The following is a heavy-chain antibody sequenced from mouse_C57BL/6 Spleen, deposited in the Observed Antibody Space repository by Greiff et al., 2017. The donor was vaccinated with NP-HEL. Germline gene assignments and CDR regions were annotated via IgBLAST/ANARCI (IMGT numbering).Heavy chain of an antibody. Sequence: EVQRVESGGGLVKPGGSLKLSCAASGFTFSSYTMSWVRQTPEKRLEWVATISGGGGNTYYPDSVKGRFTISRDNAKNTLYLQMSSLRSEDTALYYCARAYYSNLYYAMDYWGQGTSVTVSS. CDR1: GFTFSSYT. D-gene: IGHD2-5*01. V-gene: IGHV5-9*01. J-gene: IGHJ4*01. CDR2: ISGGGGNT. CDR3: ARAYYSNLYYAMDY.